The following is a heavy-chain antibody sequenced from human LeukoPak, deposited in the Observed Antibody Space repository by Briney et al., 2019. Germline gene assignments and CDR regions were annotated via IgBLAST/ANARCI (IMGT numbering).Heavy chain of an antibody. CDR3: ARAYLYSGYDFDY. D-gene: IGHD5-12*01. CDR1: GFTFSSYG. CDR2: IWYDGSNK. V-gene: IGHV3-33*01. Sequence: GGSLRLSCAASGFTFSSYGMHWVRQAPGKGLEWVVVIWYDGSNKYYADSVKGRFTISRDNSKNTLYLQMNSLRAEDTAVYYCARAYLYSGYDFDYWGQGTLVTVSS. J-gene: IGHJ4*02.